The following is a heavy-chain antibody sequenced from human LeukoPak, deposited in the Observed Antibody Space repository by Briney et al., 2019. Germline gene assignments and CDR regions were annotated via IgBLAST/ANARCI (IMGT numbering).Heavy chain of an antibody. CDR2: VHLSGRT. CDR3: AREGGPYRPLDY. CDR1: GGSISGYY. V-gene: IGHV4-59*12. J-gene: IGHJ4*02. Sequence: SETLSLTCTVSGGSISGYYWSWIRQPPGKGLEWIWEVHLSGRTNYNPSLESRVTMSVDMSENHISLKLTSVTAADTAVYYCAREGGPYRPLDYSGQGTLVTVSS.